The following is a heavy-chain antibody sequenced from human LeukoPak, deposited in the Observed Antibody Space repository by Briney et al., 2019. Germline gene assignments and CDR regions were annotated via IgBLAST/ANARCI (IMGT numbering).Heavy chain of an antibody. Sequence: SETLSLTCTVSGYSISNDYYWGWIRQSPGKGLEWIGSIYHSGSTYYNPSLKSRVTISVDTSKNQLSLKLNSVTAADTAVYYCARDTGYYDILTGYQHDAFDIWGQGTMVTVSS. CDR2: IYHSGST. D-gene: IGHD3-9*01. V-gene: IGHV4-38-2*02. J-gene: IGHJ3*02. CDR3: ARDTGYYDILTGYQHDAFDI. CDR1: GYSISNDYY.